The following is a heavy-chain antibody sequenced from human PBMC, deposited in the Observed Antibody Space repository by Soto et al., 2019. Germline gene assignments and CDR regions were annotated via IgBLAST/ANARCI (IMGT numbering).Heavy chain of an antibody. J-gene: IGHJ3*02. Sequence: QVQLVESGGGVVQPGRSLRLSCAASGFTFSSYGMHWVRQAPGKGLEWVAVMSNDGSYEYYADSVKGRFTISRDNSKNTLYLQMNSLRPEDTALYYCAKAYSSSWYGDAFDIWGQGTMVTVSS. CDR1: GFTFSSYG. CDR2: MSNDGSYE. V-gene: IGHV3-30*18. D-gene: IGHD6-13*01. CDR3: AKAYSSSWYGDAFDI.